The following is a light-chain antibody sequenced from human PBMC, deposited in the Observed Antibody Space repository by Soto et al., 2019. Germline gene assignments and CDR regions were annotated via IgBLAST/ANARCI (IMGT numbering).Light chain of an antibody. Sequence: EIVLTQSPGTLSLSPGERATLSCRASQSVYRNYLAWYQQKPGQAPRLVIYGASSRATGIPDRFSGSGSGTDFSLTISRLEPEDFAVYYCQQHGGSPLYTFGQGTKLEIK. CDR3: QQHGGSPLYT. CDR1: QSVYRNY. V-gene: IGKV3-20*01. J-gene: IGKJ2*01. CDR2: GAS.